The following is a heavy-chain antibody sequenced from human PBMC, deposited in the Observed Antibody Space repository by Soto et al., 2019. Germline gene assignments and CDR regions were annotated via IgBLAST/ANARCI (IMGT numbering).Heavy chain of an antibody. CDR2: IYIGGST. CDR3: ARESIVGATTTFDY. J-gene: IGHJ4*02. V-gene: IGHV3-66*01. D-gene: IGHD1-26*01. CDR1: GFTVSSNY. Sequence: EVQLVESGGGLVQPGESLRLSCAASGFTVSSNYMSWVRQAPGNGLEWVSIIYIGGSTYYADSVKGRLTISRDNSKNTLYHQMNSLRAEETAVYYCARESIVGATTTFDYWGQGTLVTVSS.